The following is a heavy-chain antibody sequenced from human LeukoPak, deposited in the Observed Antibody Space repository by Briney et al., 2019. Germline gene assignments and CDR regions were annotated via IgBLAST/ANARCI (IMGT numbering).Heavy chain of an antibody. D-gene: IGHD6-13*01. CDR3: ARLWSVGGGAAAGDHLGSATVGSPYYFDY. CDR2: IYPGDSDT. Sequence: GDSLKISCKGSGYTFTNYWIGWVRQMPGKGLEGMGIIYPGDSDTRYSPSFHGQVTISADKSISTAYLQWSSLKASDTAMYYCARLWSVGGGAAAGDHLGSATVGSPYYFDYWGQGTLVTVSS. V-gene: IGHV5-51*01. CDR1: GYTFTNYW. J-gene: IGHJ4*02.